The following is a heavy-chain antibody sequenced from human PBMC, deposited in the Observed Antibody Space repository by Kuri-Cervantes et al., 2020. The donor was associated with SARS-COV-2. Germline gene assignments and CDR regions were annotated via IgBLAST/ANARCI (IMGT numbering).Heavy chain of an antibody. CDR2: IGPSGTTK. CDR3: ARSLNYDFWSGPNYFDY. V-gene: IGHV3-48*04. J-gene: IGHJ4*02. Sequence: GGSLRLSCAASGFTFSSYAMSWVRQAPGKGLEWVSNIGPSGTTKYYADSVKGRFTISRDNAKNSLYLQMSSLRAEDTAVYYCARSLNYDFWSGPNYFDYWGQGTLVTVSS. D-gene: IGHD3-3*01. CDR1: GFTFSSYA.